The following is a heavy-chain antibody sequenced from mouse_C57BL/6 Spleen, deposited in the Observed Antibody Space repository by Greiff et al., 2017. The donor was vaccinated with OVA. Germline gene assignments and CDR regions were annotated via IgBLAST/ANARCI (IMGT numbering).Heavy chain of an antibody. J-gene: IGHJ2*01. CDR1: GFSLTSYG. Sequence: VHLVESGPGLVQPSQSLSITCTVSGFSLTSYGVHWVRQSPGKGLEWLGVIWSGGSTDYNAAFISRLSISKDNSKSQVFFKMNILQADDTAIYDCARGVTTTYYFDYWGQGTTLTVSS. CDR3: ARGVTTTYYFDY. CDR2: IWSGGST. D-gene: IGHD2-2*01. V-gene: IGHV2-2*01.